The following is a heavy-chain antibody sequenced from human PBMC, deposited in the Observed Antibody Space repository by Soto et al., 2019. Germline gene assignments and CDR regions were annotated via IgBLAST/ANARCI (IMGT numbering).Heavy chain of an antibody. V-gene: IGHV1-69*01. Sequence: QVQLVQSGAEVKKPGSSVKVSCKASGGTFSSYAISWVRQAPGQGLEWMGGIIPIFGTANYAQKFQGRVRITADEATSTAYMELSSLRSEDTAVYYCARETVSNGWFDPWGQGTLVTVSS. D-gene: IGHD2-8*01. CDR3: ARETVSNGWFDP. CDR2: IIPIFGTA. J-gene: IGHJ5*02. CDR1: GGTFSSYA.